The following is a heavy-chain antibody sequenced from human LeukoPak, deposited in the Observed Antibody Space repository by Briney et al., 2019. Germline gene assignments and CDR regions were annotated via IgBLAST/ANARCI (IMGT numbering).Heavy chain of an antibody. D-gene: IGHD5-18*01. J-gene: IGHJ4*02. CDR2: ISGSGGST. V-gene: IGHV3-23*01. Sequence: GGSLRLSCAASGFTFSSYAMSWVRQAPGKGLEWVSAISGSGGSTYYADSVKGRFTISRDNSKNTLYLQMNSLRAEDTAVYYCASPGYSYGQGFDYWGRGTLVTVSS. CDR1: GFTFSSYA. CDR3: ASPGYSYGQGFDY.